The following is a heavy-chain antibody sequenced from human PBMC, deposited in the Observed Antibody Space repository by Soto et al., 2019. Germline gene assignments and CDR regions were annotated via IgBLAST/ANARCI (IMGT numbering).Heavy chain of an antibody. D-gene: IGHD3-3*01. Sequence: GSLRLSCAASGFTFSSYSMNWVRQAPGKGLEWVSSISSSSSYIYYADSVKGRFTISRDNAKNSLYLQMNSLRAEDTAVYYCARDLGDFWSGYYIDYWGQGTLVTVSS. CDR2: ISSSSSYI. CDR3: ARDLGDFWSGYYIDY. CDR1: GFTFSSYS. J-gene: IGHJ4*02. V-gene: IGHV3-21*01.